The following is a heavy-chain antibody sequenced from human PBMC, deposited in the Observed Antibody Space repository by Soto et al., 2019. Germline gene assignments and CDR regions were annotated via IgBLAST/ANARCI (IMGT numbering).Heavy chain of an antibody. CDR3: ARQCRGVTCHWFVP. J-gene: IGHJ5*02. CDR2: ISYSGST. Sequence: PSETLSLTCTVSGGSISSYYWSWIRQSPGKGLEWIGYISYSGSTEYNPSLKSRVTISVDTSKSQFSLKLSSVTAADTAVYYCARQCRGVTCHWFVPWGQGTLVTVSS. V-gene: IGHV4-59*08. D-gene: IGHD2-15*01. CDR1: GGSISSYY.